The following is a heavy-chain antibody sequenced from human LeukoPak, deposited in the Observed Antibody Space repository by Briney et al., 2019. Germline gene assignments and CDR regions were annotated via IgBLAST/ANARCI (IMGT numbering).Heavy chain of an antibody. D-gene: IGHD1-26*01. CDR3: AKDRDGGATTRPKGFEY. V-gene: IGHV3-23*01. Sequence: PGGSLRLSCAASGFTFSSYAMSWVRQAPGKGLEWVSGISASGGRTYYADSVKGRFTISRDNSKNTLSLQLNSLRADDTAVYYCAKDRDGGATTRPKGFEYWGQGTLVTVSS. CDR1: GFTFSSYA. J-gene: IGHJ4*02. CDR2: ISASGGRT.